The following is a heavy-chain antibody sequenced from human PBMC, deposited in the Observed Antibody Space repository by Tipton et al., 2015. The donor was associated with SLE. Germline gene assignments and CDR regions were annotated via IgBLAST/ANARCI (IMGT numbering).Heavy chain of an antibody. Sequence: QLVQSGAEVKKPGASVKVSCKASGYTFTGYYMHWVRQAPGQGLEWMGWINPNSGGTNYAQKFQGRVTMTRDTSISTAYMELSRLRAVDTAVYYCARDLWTGDDPTNLKYYFDYWGQGTLVTVSS. V-gene: IGHV1-2*02. D-gene: IGHD3/OR15-3a*01. CDR2: INPNSGGT. CDR1: GYTFTGYY. CDR3: ARDLWTGDDPTNLKYYFDY. J-gene: IGHJ4*02.